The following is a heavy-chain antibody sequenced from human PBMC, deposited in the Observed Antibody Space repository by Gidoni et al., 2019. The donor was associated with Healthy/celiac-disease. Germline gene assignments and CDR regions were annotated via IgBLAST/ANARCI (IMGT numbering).Heavy chain of an antibody. CDR3: ATLPWGQRYPAIDY. J-gene: IGHJ4*02. D-gene: IGHD3-9*01. CDR2: IYYSGST. V-gene: IGHV4-59*01. Sequence: QVQLQESGPGLVKPSETLSLTCTVSGGSISSYYWRWIRQPPGKGLEWIGYIYYSGSTNYNPSLKSRVTISVDTSKNQFSLKLSSVTAADTAVYYCATLPWGQRYPAIDYWGQGTLVTVSS. CDR1: GGSISSYY.